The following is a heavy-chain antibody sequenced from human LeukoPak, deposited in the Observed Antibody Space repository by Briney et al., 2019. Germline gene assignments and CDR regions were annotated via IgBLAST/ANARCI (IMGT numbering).Heavy chain of an antibody. Sequence: ASVKVSCEASGYTFTGYYMHWVRQAPGQGLEWMGRINPNSGGTNYAQKFQGRVTMTRDTSISTAYMELSRLRSDDTAVYYCARDRSSGWQYNWFDPWGQGTLVTVSS. D-gene: IGHD6-19*01. V-gene: IGHV1-2*06. CDR3: ARDRSSGWQYNWFDP. CDR1: GYTFTGYY. CDR2: INPNSGGT. J-gene: IGHJ5*02.